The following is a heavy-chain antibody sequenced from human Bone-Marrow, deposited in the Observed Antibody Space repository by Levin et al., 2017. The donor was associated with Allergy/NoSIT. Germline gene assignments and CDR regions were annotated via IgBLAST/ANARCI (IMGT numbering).Heavy chain of an antibody. Sequence: GESLKISCAASGFTFSSYSMNWVRQAPGKGLEWVSYISSSSSTIYYADSVKGRFTISRDNAKNSLYLQMNSLRAEDTAVYYCARDSKAEWFLPQAALYYYYGMDVWGQGTTVTVSS. D-gene: IGHD3-3*01. CDR1: GFTFSSYS. CDR2: ISSSSSTI. J-gene: IGHJ6*02. V-gene: IGHV3-48*01. CDR3: ARDSKAEWFLPQAALYYYYGMDV.